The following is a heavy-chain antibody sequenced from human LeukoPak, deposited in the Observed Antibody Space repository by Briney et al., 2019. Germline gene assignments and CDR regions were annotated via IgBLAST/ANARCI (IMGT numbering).Heavy chain of an antibody. J-gene: IGHJ4*02. V-gene: IGHV4-34*01. CDR1: GGSFSGYY. Sequence: PSETLSLTCAVYGGSFSGYYWSWIRQPPGKGLEWIGEINNSGSTNFNPSLKTRVPISVDTSKNQFSLTLTSVTAAAPAAFSCPGPGATWGSTSLDYWGQGTPVTVSS. CDR2: INNSGST. D-gene: IGHD2-2*01. CDR3: PGPGATWGSTSLDY.